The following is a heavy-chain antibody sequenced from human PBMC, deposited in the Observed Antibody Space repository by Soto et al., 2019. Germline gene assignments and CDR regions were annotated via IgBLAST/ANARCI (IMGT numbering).Heavy chain of an antibody. CDR3: AKGYYSSGWHYFDY. J-gene: IGHJ4*02. V-gene: IGHV3-9*01. CDR2: ISWNSGSI. D-gene: IGHD6-19*01. Sequence: EVQLVESGGGLIQPGRSLRLSCAASGFTFDDYAMHWVRQAPGKGLEWVSGISWNSGSIDYADSVKGRFTISRDNAKNSLYLQNNRLRAEDTGLYYCAKGYYSSGWHYFDYWGQGTLVTVSS. CDR1: GFTFDDYA.